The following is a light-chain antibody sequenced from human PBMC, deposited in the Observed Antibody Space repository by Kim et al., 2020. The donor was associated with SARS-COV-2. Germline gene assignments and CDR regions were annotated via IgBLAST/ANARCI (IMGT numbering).Light chain of an antibody. CDR2: GAS. Sequence: EVVMTQSPATLSVSPGERATLSCRASQSISSNLAWYQHKPGQAPRLLIFGASTRATGIPTRFSGSGSETDFTLTMSSLQSEDFAVYYCQQYNNWPLYTFGQGTKLEI. CDR3: QQYNNWPLYT. J-gene: IGKJ2*01. V-gene: IGKV3-15*01. CDR1: QSISSN.